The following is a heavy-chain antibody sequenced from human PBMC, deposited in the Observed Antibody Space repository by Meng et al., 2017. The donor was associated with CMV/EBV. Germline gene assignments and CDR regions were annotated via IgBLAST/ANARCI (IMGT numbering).Heavy chain of an antibody. V-gene: IGHV1-69*04. CDR1: GGTFSIYT. CDR2: IIPILGIA. Sequence: SVKVSCKASGGTFSIYTISWVRQAPGQGLEWMGRIIPILGIANYAQKFQGRVTITADKSTSTAYMEPSSLRSEDTAVYYCAREASPYYDFWSGSFYGWFDPWGQGTLVTVSS. J-gene: IGHJ5*02. D-gene: IGHD3-3*01. CDR3: AREASPYYDFWSGSFYGWFDP.